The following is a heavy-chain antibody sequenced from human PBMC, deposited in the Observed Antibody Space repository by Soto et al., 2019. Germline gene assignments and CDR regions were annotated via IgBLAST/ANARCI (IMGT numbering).Heavy chain of an antibody. CDR2: MNPKSGGT. CDR1: GYTLSAYY. Sequence: ASVKVSCKASGYTLSAYYTHWVRQAPGQGLEWMGWMNPKSGGTYFAQKFQGRVTLTRDTSISTAYMGVNRLRSDDTAVYYCARDWKSAIAAGLDYWGQGTLVTVSS. V-gene: IGHV1-2*02. CDR3: ARDWKSAIAAGLDY. D-gene: IGHD6-25*01. J-gene: IGHJ4*02.